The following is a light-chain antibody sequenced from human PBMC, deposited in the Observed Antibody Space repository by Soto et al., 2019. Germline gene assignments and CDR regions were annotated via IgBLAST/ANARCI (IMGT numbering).Light chain of an antibody. Sequence: QSVLTQPRSVSGSPVQSVTISCTGTSSDVGGYNYVSWFQQHPGNTPKVMIYDVSKRPSGVPDRFSGSKSGNTASLTISGLQAEDEADYYCCSYAGSPYVFGTGTKVTVL. CDR3: CSYAGSPYV. CDR2: DVS. CDR1: SSDVGGYNY. J-gene: IGLJ1*01. V-gene: IGLV2-11*01.